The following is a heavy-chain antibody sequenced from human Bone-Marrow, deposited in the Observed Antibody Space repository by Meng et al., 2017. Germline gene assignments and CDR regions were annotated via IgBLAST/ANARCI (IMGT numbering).Heavy chain of an antibody. CDR2: TSGSGGNT. Sequence: GGSLRLSCAASGFTFSSSAMSWVRQAPGKGLEWVSSTSGSGGNTYYVDSVKGRFTVSRDNSKNALYLQMNSLRVGDTAVYYCAKRTGAASARWFDPWGQGTLVTVSS. J-gene: IGHJ5*02. CDR1: GFTFSSSA. CDR3: AKRTGAASARWFDP. V-gene: IGHV3-23*01. D-gene: IGHD6-13*01.